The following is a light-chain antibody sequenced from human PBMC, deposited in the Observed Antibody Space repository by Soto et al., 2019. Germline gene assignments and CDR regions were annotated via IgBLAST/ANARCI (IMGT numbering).Light chain of an antibody. CDR2: DAS. Sequence: EVVLTQSPATLSLSPGARVTLSCRASQSFSSYLAWYQQKPGQAPRLLIYDASKRATGIPARVSGRGSGTEFTLTISSLEPEDFAVYYCQQRSNWPPVITFGQGTRLEIK. CDR3: QQRSNWPPVIT. J-gene: IGKJ5*01. V-gene: IGKV3-11*01. CDR1: QSFSSY.